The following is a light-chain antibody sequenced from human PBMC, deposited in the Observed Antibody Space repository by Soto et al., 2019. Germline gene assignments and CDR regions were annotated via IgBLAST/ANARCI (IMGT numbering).Light chain of an antibody. Sequence: QSVLTQPPSVSGAPGQRVTISCTGTSSNIGAGYDVHWYQQLPGTAPKLLILGSSNRPSGVPDRFSGSKSGTSASLAITGLQAADEAYYYCQSYDNSLSGVIFGGGTKLTVL. CDR3: QSYDNSLSGVI. V-gene: IGLV1-40*01. CDR2: GSS. J-gene: IGLJ2*01. CDR1: SSNIGAGYD.